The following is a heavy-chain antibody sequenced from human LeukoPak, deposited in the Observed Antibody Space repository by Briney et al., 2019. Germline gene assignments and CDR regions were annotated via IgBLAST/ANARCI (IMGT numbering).Heavy chain of an antibody. V-gene: IGHV4-59*01. D-gene: IGHD3-3*01. CDR2: IYYSGST. CDR3: ARLGAGPTYYDFWSGYSSFYFDY. CDR1: GGSISSYY. J-gene: IGHJ4*02. Sequence: SETLSLTCIVSGGSISSYYWSWIRQPPGKGLEWIGYIYYSGSTNYNPSLKSRVTISVDTSKNQFSLKLSSVTAADTAVYYCARLGAGPTYYDFWSGYSSFYFDYWGQGTLVTVSS.